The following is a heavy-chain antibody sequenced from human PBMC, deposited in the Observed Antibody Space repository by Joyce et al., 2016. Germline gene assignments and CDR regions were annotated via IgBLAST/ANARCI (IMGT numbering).Heavy chain of an antibody. Sequence: QVQLQESGPGLVKPSQTLSLTCTVSGDSISSGNYYWNWIRQHPGMGLAWIGYISYSGNTYYNPSLKSRVTISVDTSKNRFSLKLTFVTAADTAVYYCARVAAAGGTYYYYMDVWGKGTTVTVSS. V-gene: IGHV4-30-4*01. J-gene: IGHJ6*03. CDR3: ARVAAAGGTYYYYMDV. CDR2: ISYSGNT. D-gene: IGHD6-13*01. CDR1: GDSISSGNYY.